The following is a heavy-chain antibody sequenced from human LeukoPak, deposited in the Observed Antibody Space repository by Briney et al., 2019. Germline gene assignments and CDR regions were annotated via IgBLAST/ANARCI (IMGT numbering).Heavy chain of an antibody. CDR2: ISSSSSYI. V-gene: IGHV3-21*04. CDR1: GFTFSSYS. D-gene: IGHD1-1*01. Sequence: GGSLRLSXAASGFTFSSYSMNWVRQAPGKGLEWVSSISSSSSYIYYADSVKGRFTISRDNAKNSLYLQMNSLRAEDTAVYYCAKGTFLSWYFDLWGRGTLVTVSS. CDR3: AKGTFLSWYFDL. J-gene: IGHJ2*01.